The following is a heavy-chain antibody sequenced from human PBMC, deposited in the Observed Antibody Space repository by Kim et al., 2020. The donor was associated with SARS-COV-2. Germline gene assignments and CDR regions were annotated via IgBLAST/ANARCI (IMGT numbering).Heavy chain of an antibody. Sequence: SVKVSCKASGGTFSSYAISWVRQAPGQGLEWMGGIIPIFGTANYAQKFQGRVTITADESTSTAYMELSSLRSEDTAVYYCARLSGGVDYGDYGGSYYYGMDVWGQGTTVTVSS. CDR3: ARLSGGVDYGDYGGSYYYGMDV. V-gene: IGHV1-69*13. CDR1: GGTFSSYA. D-gene: IGHD4-17*01. J-gene: IGHJ6*02. CDR2: IIPIFGTA.